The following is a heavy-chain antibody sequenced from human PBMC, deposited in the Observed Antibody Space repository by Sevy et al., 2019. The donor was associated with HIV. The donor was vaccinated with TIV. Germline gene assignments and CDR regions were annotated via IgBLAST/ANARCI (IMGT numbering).Heavy chain of an antibody. V-gene: IGHV1-24*01. CDR1: GYTLTELS. Sequence: ASVKVSCKVSGYTLTELSMHWVRQAPGKGLEWMGGFDPEDGETIYAQKFQGRVTMTEDTSTDTAYMELSSLRSEETAVYYCATGNPWSPHRCSGWPPAEYFQHWGQGTLVTVSS. CDR3: ATGNPWSPHRCSGWPPAEYFQH. CDR2: FDPEDGET. D-gene: IGHD6-19*01. J-gene: IGHJ1*01.